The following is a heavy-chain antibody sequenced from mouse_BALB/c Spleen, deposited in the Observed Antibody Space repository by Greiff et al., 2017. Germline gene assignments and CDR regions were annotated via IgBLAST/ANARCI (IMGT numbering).Heavy chain of an antibody. CDR3: ARPYYYGSSAWFAY. J-gene: IGHJ3*01. D-gene: IGHD1-1*01. V-gene: IGHV1S29*02. CDR2: IYPYNGGT. Sequence: VQLHQSGPELVKPGASVKISCKASGYTFTDYNMHWVKQSHGKSLEWIGYIYPYNGGTGYNQKFKSKATLTVDNSSSTAYMELRSLTSEDSAVYYCARPYYYGSSAWFAYWGQGTLVTVSA. CDR1: GYTFTDYN.